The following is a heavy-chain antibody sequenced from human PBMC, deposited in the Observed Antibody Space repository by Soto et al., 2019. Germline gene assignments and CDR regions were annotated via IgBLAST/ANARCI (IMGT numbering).Heavy chain of an antibody. J-gene: IGHJ6*02. Sequence: LETLSLTCTVSGGSITSSYWSWIRRPPGKGMEWIAYIYDTGISGYTPSTSYNPSLKSRVTMSVDTSKSQFSLKLTSVTAADTAVYYCARGEDAFFYYGLDVLGQGITVTVSS. CDR1: GGSITSSY. V-gene: IGHV4-59*01. CDR2: IYDTGISGYTPST. CDR3: ARGEDAFFYYGLDV.